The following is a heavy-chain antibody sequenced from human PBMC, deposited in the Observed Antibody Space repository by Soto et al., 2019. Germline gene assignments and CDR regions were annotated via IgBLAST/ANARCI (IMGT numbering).Heavy chain of an antibody. V-gene: IGHV2-5*02. CDR2: IYWDDDK. Sequence: QITLKESGPPLVKPTQTLTLTCTFSGFSLSSTRVAVGWIRQPPGNALEWLALIYWDDDKRYSPFLKSRLTITKDTSKNQVVLTMTNMDPVDTATYYCAHSVVAGLGYYFDYWGQGTLVTVSS. CDR3: AHSVVAGLGYYFDY. J-gene: IGHJ4*02. CDR1: GFSLSSTRVA. D-gene: IGHD6-19*01.